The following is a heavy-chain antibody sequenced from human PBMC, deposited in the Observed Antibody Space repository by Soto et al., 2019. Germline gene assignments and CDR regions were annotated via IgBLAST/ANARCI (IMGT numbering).Heavy chain of an antibody. Sequence: EVQLLESGGGLVQPGGSLRLSCAAFGFTFSSYAMSWVRQAPGKGLEWVSAISDSGGGTYYADSVTGRFTISSDNSKNTIYLRMNSLRTENTAVYYCATGHYGHYYYGMDVWGQGTTVTVSS. J-gene: IGHJ6*02. CDR2: ISDSGGGT. D-gene: IGHD4-17*01. CDR3: ATGHYGHYYYGMDV. CDR1: GFTFSSYA. V-gene: IGHV3-23*01.